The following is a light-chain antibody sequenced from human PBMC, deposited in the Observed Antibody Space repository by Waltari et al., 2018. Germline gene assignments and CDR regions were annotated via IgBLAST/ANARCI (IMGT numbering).Light chain of an antibody. J-gene: IGLJ2*01. CDR2: HRT. CDR3: QTWDSSTVA. Sequence: SFELTQPPSVSVSPGQTASITCSGDKLGNEYASWYQHKPGQSPVLIISHRTKRPSGIPGRFSGSNSGNTATLTISGTQAMDEADYYCQTWDSSTVAFGGGTKLTVL. CDR1: KLGNEY. V-gene: IGLV3-1*01.